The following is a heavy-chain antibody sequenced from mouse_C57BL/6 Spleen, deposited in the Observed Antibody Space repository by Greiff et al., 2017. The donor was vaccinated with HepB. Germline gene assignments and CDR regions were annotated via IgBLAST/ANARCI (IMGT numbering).Heavy chain of an antibody. Sequence: DVQLQESVAELVRPGASVKLSCTASGFNIKNTYMHWVKQRPEQGLEWIGRIDPANGNTKYAPKFQGKATITADTSSNTAYLQLSSLTSEDTAIYYCARAYYGSSYDYYAMDYWGQGTSVTVSS. CDR1: GFNIKNTY. J-gene: IGHJ4*01. CDR2: IDPANGNT. CDR3: ARAYYGSSYDYYAMDY. D-gene: IGHD1-1*01. V-gene: IGHV14-3*01.